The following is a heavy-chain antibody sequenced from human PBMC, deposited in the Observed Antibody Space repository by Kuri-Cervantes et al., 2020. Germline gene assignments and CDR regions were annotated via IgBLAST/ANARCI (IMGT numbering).Heavy chain of an antibody. V-gene: IGHV1-18*04. J-gene: IGHJ4*02. Sequence: ASVKVSCKASGYTFTGYYMHWVRQAPGQGLEWMGWISANNGNTDYAQKFQGRVTMTIDTSTSTAYMELRSLRSDDTAVYYCARGGGDTSGWYGYWGQGTLVTVSS. CDR2: ISANNGNT. CDR3: ARGGGDTSGWYGY. CDR1: GYTFTGYY. D-gene: IGHD6-19*01.